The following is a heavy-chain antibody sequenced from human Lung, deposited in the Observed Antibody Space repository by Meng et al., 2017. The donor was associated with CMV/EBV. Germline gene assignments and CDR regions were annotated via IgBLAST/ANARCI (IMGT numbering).Heavy chain of an antibody. J-gene: IGHJ4*02. V-gene: IGHV1-69*02. CDR2: ILPTLDLT. Sequence: KAAGDTFSTFTNDWVRQAPGQGLEWMGRILPTLDLTDYAQKFQGRVTITTDKSTTTSYMELTSLKSDDTAVYYCASLPTTIQSIEGYWGQGTLVTVSS. D-gene: IGHD1-26*01. CDR3: ASLPTTIQSIEGY. CDR1: GDTFSTFT.